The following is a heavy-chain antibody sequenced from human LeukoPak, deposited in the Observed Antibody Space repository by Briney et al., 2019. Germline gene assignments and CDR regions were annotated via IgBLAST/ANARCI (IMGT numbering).Heavy chain of an antibody. CDR3: ASTQHSSSWPFDY. D-gene: IGHD6-13*01. CDR2: IYTSGST. J-gene: IGHJ4*02. V-gene: IGHV4-61*02. Sequence: SETLSLTCTVSGGSISSGSYYWGWIRQPAGKGLEWIGRIYTSGSTNYNPSLKSRVTISVDTSKNQFSLKLSSVTAADTAVYYCASTQHSSSWPFDYWGQGTLVTVSS. CDR1: GGSISSGSYY.